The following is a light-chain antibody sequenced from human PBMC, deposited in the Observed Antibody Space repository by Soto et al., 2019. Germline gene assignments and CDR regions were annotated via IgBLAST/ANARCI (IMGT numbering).Light chain of an antibody. CDR3: QQYNGLPTWT. CDR2: KAS. Sequence: DLHMTQSPSTLAASVGDRGTITCRASQNIYIWLAWYQKKPGKAPNLLIYKASTLQSGVPSRFSGNGSGTEFTLTITSLQPDDSATYCCQQYNGLPTWTFGQGTKVDIK. V-gene: IGKV1-5*03. J-gene: IGKJ1*01. CDR1: QNIYIW.